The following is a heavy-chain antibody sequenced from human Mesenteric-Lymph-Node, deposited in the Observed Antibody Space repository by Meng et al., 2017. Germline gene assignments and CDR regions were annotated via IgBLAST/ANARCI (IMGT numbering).Heavy chain of an antibody. CDR2: ICYSGST. D-gene: IGHD4-17*01. CDR3: ARDRKHYGERGWFDP. CDR1: GGSISSGSYY. V-gene: IGHV4-31*01. Sequence: QRRLQRSGPGLCKPSQTLPLTCTVSGGSISSGSYYWNWIRQHPGKGLEWIGDICYSGSTYYNPSLKSLVTISVDTSENQFSLRLSSVTAADTAVYYCARDRKHYGERGWFDPWGQGTLVTVSS. J-gene: IGHJ5*02.